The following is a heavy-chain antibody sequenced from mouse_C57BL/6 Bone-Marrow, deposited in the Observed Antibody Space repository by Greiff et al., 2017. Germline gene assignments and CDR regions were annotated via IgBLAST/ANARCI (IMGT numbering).Heavy chain of an antibody. CDR3: AREYDYEYYYAMDY. CDR1: GYTFTSYW. Sequence: QVQLQQPGAELVKPGASVKLSCKASGYTFTSYWMHWVKQRPGQGLEWIGMIHPNSGSTNYNEKFKSKATLTVDKSSRTAYMQLSSLTSEDSAVYYCAREYDYEYYYAMDYWGQGTSVTVSS. D-gene: IGHD2-4*01. CDR2: IHPNSGST. J-gene: IGHJ4*01. V-gene: IGHV1-64*01.